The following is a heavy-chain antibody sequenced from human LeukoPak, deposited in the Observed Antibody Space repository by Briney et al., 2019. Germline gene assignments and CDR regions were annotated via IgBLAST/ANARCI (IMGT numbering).Heavy chain of an antibody. V-gene: IGHV4-31*03. J-gene: IGHJ4*02. D-gene: IGHD5-18*01. CDR2: IYYSGST. CDR1: GGSISSGGYY. CDR3: ARVLRAASWRSYDY. Sequence: SETLSLTCTVSGGSISSGGYYWNWIRQHPGKGLEWIGYIYYSGSTYYNPSLKSRVTISIDTSSNQFSLRLNSMTAADTAVYYCARVLRAASWRSYDYWGQGSLVTVSS.